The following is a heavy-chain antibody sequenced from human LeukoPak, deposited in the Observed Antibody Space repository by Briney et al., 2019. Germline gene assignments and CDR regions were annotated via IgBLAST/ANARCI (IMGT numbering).Heavy chain of an antibody. CDR2: ISSSSSTI. J-gene: IGHJ4*02. V-gene: IGHV3-48*01. CDR1: GFTFSSYS. Sequence: GGSLRLSCAASGFTFSSYSMNWVRQAPGKGLEWVSYISSSSSTIYYADSVKGRFTISRDNSKNTLYLQMNSLRAEDTAVYYCAKDRVVVPAAIYGDVDYWGQGTLVTVSS. D-gene: IGHD2-2*01. CDR3: AKDRVVVPAAIYGDVDY.